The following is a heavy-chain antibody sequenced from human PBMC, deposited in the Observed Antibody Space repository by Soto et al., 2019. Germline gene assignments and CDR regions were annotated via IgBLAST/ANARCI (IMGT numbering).Heavy chain of an antibody. CDR3: AGGAAADYFDY. V-gene: IGHV4-4*07. Sequence: QVQLQESGPGLVKASETLSLTCSVSSGSISPYYWSCIRQPAGKGLEWIGRIFSSGTTLYNPSLKSRVTMSVDTSKKQFYLKLSSVTAADTAVYYCAGGAAADYFDYWGQGTLVTVSS. J-gene: IGHJ4*02. CDR2: IFSSGTT. D-gene: IGHD6-25*01. CDR1: SGSISPYY.